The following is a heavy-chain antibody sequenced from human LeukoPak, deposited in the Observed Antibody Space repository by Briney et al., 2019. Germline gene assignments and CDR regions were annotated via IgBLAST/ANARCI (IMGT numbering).Heavy chain of an antibody. J-gene: IGHJ2*01. V-gene: IGHV4-59*01. CDR3: ARLRDWGPTLSYWYFDL. CDR2: IYYSGST. D-gene: IGHD7-27*01. Sequence: SETLSLTCSVSGGSITHKYWSWIRQSPGMELEWIAYIYYSGSTKYNPSLKSRVTISADPSKNQFSLKLNSVTAADTAVYYCARLRDWGPTLSYWYFDLWGRGTLVTVSS. CDR1: GGSITHKY.